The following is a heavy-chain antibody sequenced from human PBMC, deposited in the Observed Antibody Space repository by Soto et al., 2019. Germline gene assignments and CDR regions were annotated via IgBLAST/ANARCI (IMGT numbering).Heavy chain of an antibody. J-gene: IGHJ6*02. Sequence: QVQLVQPGAEVKKPGSSVKVSCKASGGTFSSYTITWVRQAPGQVLEWLGGIIPIFGKANHAQKFQGRVPITARVSTSTACSELDSRRSADSAVYYCAGEDGWGSYRHAAIDVWGQGTMVTVSS. CDR1: GGTFSSYT. V-gene: IGHV1-69*12. D-gene: IGHD3-16*02. CDR3: AGEDGWGSYRHAAIDV. CDR2: IIPIFGKA.